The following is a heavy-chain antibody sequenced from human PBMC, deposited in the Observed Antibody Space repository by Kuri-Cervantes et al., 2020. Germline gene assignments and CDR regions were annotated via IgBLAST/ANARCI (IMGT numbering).Heavy chain of an antibody. CDR2: ISHDGSSD. D-gene: IGHD4-17*01. CDR1: GFTFSTFA. Sequence: GGSLRLSCAASGFTFSTFAMHWVRQAPGEGLEWVVVISHDGSSDFYAVSVKGRFTISRDNSKNTLYLQMNSLRTEDTAVYYCGRGTDYGDYAGLDYWGQGTLVTVSS. CDR3: GRGTDYGDYAGLDY. J-gene: IGHJ4*02. V-gene: IGHV3-30-3*01.